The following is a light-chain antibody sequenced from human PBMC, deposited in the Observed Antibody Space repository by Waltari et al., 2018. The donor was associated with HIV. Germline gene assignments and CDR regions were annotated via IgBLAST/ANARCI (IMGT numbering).Light chain of an antibody. Sequence: QSALTQPPSASGSLGQSVTISCTASSSAIGAYDSVSWFQQHPRSAPKLLLYEVTRRPSTVSDRFSGSRSGSTAFLTVAGLQPDDEATYFCSSYGDSLRVLFGGGTNVTVL. V-gene: IGLV2-8*01. J-gene: IGLJ3*02. CDR2: EVT. CDR3: SSYGDSLRVL. CDR1: SSAIGAYDS.